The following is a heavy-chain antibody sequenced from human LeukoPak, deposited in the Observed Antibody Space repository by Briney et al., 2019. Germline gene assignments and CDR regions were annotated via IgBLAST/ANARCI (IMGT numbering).Heavy chain of an antibody. V-gene: IGHV1-24*01. CDR3: ATPIYDFWSGYYQSYGMDV. CDR2: FDPEDGET. Sequence: ASVKVSCKASGGTFSSYAISWVRQAPGKGLEWMGGFDPEDGETIYAQKFQGRVTMTEDTSTDTAYMELSSLRSEDTAVYYCATPIYDFWSGYYQSYGMDVWGQGTTVTVSS. J-gene: IGHJ6*02. CDR1: GGTFSSYA. D-gene: IGHD3-3*01.